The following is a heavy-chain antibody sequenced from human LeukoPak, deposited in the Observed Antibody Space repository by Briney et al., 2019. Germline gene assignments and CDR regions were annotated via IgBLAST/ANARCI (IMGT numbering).Heavy chain of an antibody. CDR1: GFTVSNNY. CDR2: IYSAGST. J-gene: IGHJ4*02. D-gene: IGHD7-27*01. CDR3: ARAGTGGSYFDY. V-gene: IGHV3-66*01. Sequence: GGSLRLSCAASGFTVSNNYMTWVRQAPGKGLDWVSLIYSAGSTYYADSVKGRFTISRDNSKNTLYLQMNSLRAEDTAVYYCARAGTGGSYFDYWGQGTLVTVSS.